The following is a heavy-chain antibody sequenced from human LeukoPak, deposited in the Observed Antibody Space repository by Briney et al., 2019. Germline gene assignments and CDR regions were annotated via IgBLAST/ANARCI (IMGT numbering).Heavy chain of an antibody. CDR1: GFPFSSYS. J-gene: IGHJ4*02. CDR3: GRKSGSSGDPFDY. Sequence: GGSLRLSCAASGFPFSSYSMNSVRQAPGKGLEWVSYITSSSSTMYYADPVNGRFALSRTNAKNSLYLQMNRLTAEDTAVYYGGRKSGSSGDPFDYWGQGILVTVSS. CDR2: ITSSSSTM. D-gene: IGHD3-22*01. V-gene: IGHV3-48*01.